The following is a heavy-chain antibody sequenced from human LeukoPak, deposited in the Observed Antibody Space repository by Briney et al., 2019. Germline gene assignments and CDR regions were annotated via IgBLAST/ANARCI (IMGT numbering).Heavy chain of an antibody. Sequence: ASVKVSCKASGYTFTTYAMNWVRQAPGQGLEWMGWINTKTGNPTYAQGFTGRFVFSLDTSVSTAYMQISSLQADDTAVYYCARDRRTHDSSSWDFDYWGQGTLVTVSS. J-gene: IGHJ4*02. CDR3: ARDRRTHDSSSWDFDY. V-gene: IGHV7-4-1*02. CDR2: INTKTGNP. D-gene: IGHD6-13*01. CDR1: GYTFTTYA.